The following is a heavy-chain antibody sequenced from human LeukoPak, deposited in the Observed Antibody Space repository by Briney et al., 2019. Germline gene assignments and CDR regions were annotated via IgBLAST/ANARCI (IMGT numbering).Heavy chain of an antibody. D-gene: IGHD3-9*01. Sequence: PSETLSLTCTVSGGSISSYYWSWIRQPAGKGLEWIGRIYTSGSTNYNPSLKSRVTISVDTSKNQFSLKLSSVTAADTAVYYCAKAEGYFDWLLSSNWFDPWGQGTLVTVSS. CDR2: IYTSGST. J-gene: IGHJ5*02. CDR1: GGSISSYY. V-gene: IGHV4-4*07. CDR3: AKAEGYFDWLLSSNWFDP.